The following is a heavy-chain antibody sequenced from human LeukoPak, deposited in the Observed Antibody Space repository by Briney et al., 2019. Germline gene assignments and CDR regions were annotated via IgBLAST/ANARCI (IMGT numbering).Heavy chain of an antibody. CDR2: IYYSGST. J-gene: IGHJ4*02. CDR3: ARPPDY. V-gene: IGHV4-59*01. Sequence: SETLSLTCTVSGCSISSYYWSWIRQPPGKGLEWIGYIYYSGSTNYNPSLKSRVTISVDTSKNQFSLKLSSVTAADTAVYYCARPPDYWGQGTLVTVSS. CDR1: GCSISSYY.